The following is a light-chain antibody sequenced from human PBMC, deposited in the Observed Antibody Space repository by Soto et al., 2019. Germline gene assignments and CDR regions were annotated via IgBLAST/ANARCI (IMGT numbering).Light chain of an antibody. Sequence: QSALTQPASVSGSPGKWITTSGPGTTIDFGGYNFVSWYRQHPGKAPNLLIYAVTNRPSGIPDRFSGSKSGNTASLTISGLQAEDEADYYCTSYTTSSTLVFGGGTKLTVL. CDR2: AVT. CDR1: TIDFGGYNF. CDR3: TSYTTSSTLV. J-gene: IGLJ2*01. V-gene: IGLV2-14*01.